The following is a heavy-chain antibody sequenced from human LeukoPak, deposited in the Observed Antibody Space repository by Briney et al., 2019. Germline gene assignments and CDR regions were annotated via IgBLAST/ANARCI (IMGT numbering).Heavy chain of an antibody. D-gene: IGHD2-21*02. V-gene: IGHV3-30*18. J-gene: IGHJ4*02. CDR2: ISYDGSNK. CDR1: GFTFSSYG. Sequence: GRSLRLSCAASGFTFSSYGMHWVRQAPGKGLEWVAVISYDGSNKYYADSVKGRFTISRDNSKNTLYLQMNSLRAEDTAVYYCAKLCGGDCYFDYWGRGTLVTVSS. CDR3: AKLCGGDCYFDY.